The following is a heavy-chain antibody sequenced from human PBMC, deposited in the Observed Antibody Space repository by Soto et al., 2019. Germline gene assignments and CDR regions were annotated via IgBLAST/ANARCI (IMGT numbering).Heavy chain of an antibody. CDR1: GFTFSRYG. V-gene: IGHV3-33*01. Sequence: GGSLRLSCAASGFTFSRYGMHWVRQAPGKGLEWVAVIWDDGSNKYYADSVKGRFTISRDNSKNTLYLQMNSLRAEDTAVYYCARDRGIGHDAFDIWGQGTMVTVSS. CDR3: ARDRGIGHDAFDI. D-gene: IGHD6-13*01. J-gene: IGHJ3*02. CDR2: IWDDGSNK.